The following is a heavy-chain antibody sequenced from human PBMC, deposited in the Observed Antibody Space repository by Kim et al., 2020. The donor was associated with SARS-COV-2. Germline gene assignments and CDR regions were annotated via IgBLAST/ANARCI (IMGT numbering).Heavy chain of an antibody. Sequence: GGSLRLSCAASGFSVSTNYMNWVRQAPGKGLEWVSVIYSSGGTSYADSVKGRFTFSRDNSKNMVYLQMNSLRAEDTAVYYCARGGTGMADRYFDYWGQGTLVTVSS. V-gene: IGHV3-53*01. D-gene: IGHD5-18*01. CDR3: ARGGTGMADRYFDY. J-gene: IGHJ4*02. CDR2: IYSSGGT. CDR1: GFSVSTNY.